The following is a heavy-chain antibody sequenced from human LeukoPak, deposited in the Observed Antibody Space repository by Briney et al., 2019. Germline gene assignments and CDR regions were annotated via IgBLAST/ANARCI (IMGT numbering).Heavy chain of an antibody. Sequence: ASVKVSCKASGYTFTSYGISWVRQAPGQGLEWMGWISAYNGNTNYAQKLQGRVTMTTDTSTNTAYMELRSLRSVDTAVYYCARVGGGGYDCDYWGQGTLVTVSS. J-gene: IGHJ4*02. CDR1: GYTFTSYG. CDR2: ISAYNGNT. D-gene: IGHD5-12*01. V-gene: IGHV1-18*01. CDR3: ARVGGGGYDCDY.